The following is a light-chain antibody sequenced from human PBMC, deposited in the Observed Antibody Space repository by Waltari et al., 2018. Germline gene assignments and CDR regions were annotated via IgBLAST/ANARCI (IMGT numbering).Light chain of an antibody. CDR3: QQYYSTPFT. CDR1: QSVLYSSKNKNY. CDR2: WAS. J-gene: IGKJ3*01. Sequence: INCKSSQSVLYSSKNKNYLAWYQQKPGQPPKLLIYWASTRESGVPDRFSGSGSGTDFTLTISSLQAEDVAVYYCQQYYSTPFTFGPGTKVDIK. V-gene: IGKV4-1*01.